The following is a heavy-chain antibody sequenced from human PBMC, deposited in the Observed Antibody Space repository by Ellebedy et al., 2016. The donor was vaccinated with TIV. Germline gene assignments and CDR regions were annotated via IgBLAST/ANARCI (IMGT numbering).Heavy chain of an antibody. CDR2: IHYTGIT. CDR1: GDSISGYY. CDR3: ARVTGAAADLDY. J-gene: IGHJ4*02. Sequence: SETLSLTCTVSGDSISGYYWSWIRQPPGKGLEWIGYIHYTGITNYSPSLKSRLTISVDASKNQFSLKLNSVTAADTAVYYCARVTGAAADLDYWGQGTLVTVSS. D-gene: IGHD6-25*01. V-gene: IGHV4-59*12.